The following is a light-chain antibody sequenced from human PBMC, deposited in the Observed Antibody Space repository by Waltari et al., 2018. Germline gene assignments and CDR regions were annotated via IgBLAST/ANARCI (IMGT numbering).Light chain of an antibody. V-gene: IGLV4-69*01. CDR2: VNSDGSH. CDR3: QTGGHGTWV. CDR1: SGHSTNI. Sequence: QLVLTQSPSASASLGASVKLTCTLSSGHSTNIIAWLQQHPEKGPRYLMNVNSDGSHNKGVGIPDRFSGSSSGAERYLTISSLQSEDEADDYCQTGGHGTWVFGGGTRLTVL. J-gene: IGLJ3*02.